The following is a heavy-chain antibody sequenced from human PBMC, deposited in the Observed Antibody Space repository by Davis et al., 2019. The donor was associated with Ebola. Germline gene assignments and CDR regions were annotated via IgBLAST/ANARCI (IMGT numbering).Heavy chain of an antibody. CDR3: ATEQARSSSWYGPGY. J-gene: IGHJ4*02. CDR1: GFTFSSYA. D-gene: IGHD6-13*01. CDR2: ISGSGGST. V-gene: IGHV3-23*01. Sequence: GESLKISCAASGFTFSSYAMSWVRQAPGKGLEWVSAISGSGGSTYYADSVKGRFTISRDNSKNTLYLQMNSLRAEDTAVYYCATEQARSSSWYGPGYWGQGTLVTVSS.